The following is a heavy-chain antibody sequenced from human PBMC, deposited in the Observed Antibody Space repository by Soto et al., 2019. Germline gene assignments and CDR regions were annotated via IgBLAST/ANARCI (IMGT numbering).Heavy chain of an antibody. CDR3: ASSIRSAASTQSDY. D-gene: IGHD3-16*02. Sequence: SETLSLTCAVSGDSINYYYWTWIRQSPGKGLEWIGYIYYTGSTYYNPSLKSRVTISVDTSKNQFSLKLTSVTAADTAVYYCASSIRSAASTQSDYWGQGTLVTVSS. J-gene: IGHJ4*02. CDR1: GDSINYYY. CDR2: IYYTGST. V-gene: IGHV4-59*08.